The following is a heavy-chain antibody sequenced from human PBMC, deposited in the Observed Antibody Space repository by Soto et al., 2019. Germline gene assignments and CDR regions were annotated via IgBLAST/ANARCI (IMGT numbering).Heavy chain of an antibody. V-gene: IGHV1-18*01. CDR3: ARAGAAPYYYYGLDV. Sequence: QMMQSGAEVKKPGASVKVSCKTSGYTFTAYDIYWVRQAPGQGPEWMGWIRAYNGDTNYAQKFQPRFTLTTDKSTETAYMDLRSLTSDDTAIYYCARAGAAPYYYYGLDVWGQGTTVTVSS. J-gene: IGHJ6*02. CDR2: IRAYNGDT. CDR1: GYTFTAYD. D-gene: IGHD3-10*01.